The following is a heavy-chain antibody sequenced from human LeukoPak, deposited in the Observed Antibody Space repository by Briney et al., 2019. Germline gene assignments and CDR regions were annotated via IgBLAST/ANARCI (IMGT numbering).Heavy chain of an antibody. CDR1: GFTFSSYA. J-gene: IGHJ4*02. CDR3: AKVNEDIVVVVAAPVFDY. D-gene: IGHD2-15*01. V-gene: IGHV3-23*01. Sequence: PEGSLRLSCAASGFTFSSYAMSWVRQAPGKGLEWVSAISGSGGSTYYADSVKGRFTISRDNSKNTLYLQMNSLRAEDTAVYYCAKVNEDIVVVVAAPVFDYWGQGTLVTVSS. CDR2: ISGSGGST.